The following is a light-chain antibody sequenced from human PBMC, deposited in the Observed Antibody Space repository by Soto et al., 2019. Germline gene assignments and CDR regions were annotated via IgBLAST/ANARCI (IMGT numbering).Light chain of an antibody. CDR1: QSVTTY. CDR3: QQSYSTPQT. Sequence: DLPMTQSPSSLSASVGDRVTIACRASQSVTTYLNWYQQKPGKAPKLLIYGASSLQSGVPSRFSGSGSGTDFTLTISSLQPEDFATYYCQQSYSTPQTFGQGTKVDIK. CDR2: GAS. V-gene: IGKV1-39*01. J-gene: IGKJ1*01.